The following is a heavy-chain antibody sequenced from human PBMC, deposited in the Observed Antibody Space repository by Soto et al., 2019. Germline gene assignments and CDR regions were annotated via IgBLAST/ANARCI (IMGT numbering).Heavy chain of an antibody. J-gene: IGHJ3*02. D-gene: IGHD3-3*01. V-gene: IGHV3-30*18. CDR3: AKEGGSGRVITIFGVVNDAFDI. CDR2: ISYDGSNK. CDR1: GFTFSSYG. Sequence: GGSLRLSCAASGFTFSSYGMHWVRQAPGKGLEWVAVISYDGSNKYYADSVKGRFTISRDNSKNTLYLQMNSLRAEDTAVYYCAKEGGSGRVITIFGVVNDAFDIWGQGTMVTVSS.